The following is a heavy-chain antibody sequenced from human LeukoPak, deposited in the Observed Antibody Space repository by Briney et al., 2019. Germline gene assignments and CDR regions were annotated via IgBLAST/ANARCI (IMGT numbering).Heavy chain of an antibody. CDR2: IYPIDSST. J-gene: IGHJ4*02. CDR3: ARHAQTSSWSSFDY. Sequence: GESLKISCKGSGYSFSNYWIGWVRQMPGKALEWMGIIYPIDSSTHYNPSFQGQVTISVDRSVNTAYLQWSSLKASDTAMYYCARHAQTSSWSSFDYWGQGTLVTVSS. V-gene: IGHV5-51*01. D-gene: IGHD6-13*01. CDR1: GYSFSNYW.